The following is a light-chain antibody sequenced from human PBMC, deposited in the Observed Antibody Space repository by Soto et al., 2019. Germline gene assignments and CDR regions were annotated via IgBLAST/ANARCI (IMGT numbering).Light chain of an antibody. Sequence: QTVVTQEPSLTVSPGGTVTLTCGSSTGAVTSAHYPYWFQQKPGQAPRTLIFDTSNRQSWTPARFSGSLLGGKAALTLSGAQPEAEAEYYCLLSYSGARAGVFGGGTKLTVL. CDR3: LLSYSGARAGV. J-gene: IGLJ3*02. V-gene: IGLV7-46*01. CDR2: DTS. CDR1: TGAVTSAHY.